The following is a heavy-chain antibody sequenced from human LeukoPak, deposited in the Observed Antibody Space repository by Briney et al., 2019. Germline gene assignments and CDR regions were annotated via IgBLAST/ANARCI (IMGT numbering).Heavy chain of an antibody. D-gene: IGHD2-8*01. Sequence: GASVKVSCKASGYTFTGYYMHWVRQAPGQGLEWMGGIIPIFGTANYAQKFQGRVTITADKSTSTAYIELSSLRSEDTAVYYCAGSEYCTNGVCYPYYYCYYMDVWGKGTTVTVSS. CDR2: IIPIFGTA. CDR1: GYTFTGYY. J-gene: IGHJ6*03. V-gene: IGHV1-69*06. CDR3: AGSEYCTNGVCYPYYYCYYMDV.